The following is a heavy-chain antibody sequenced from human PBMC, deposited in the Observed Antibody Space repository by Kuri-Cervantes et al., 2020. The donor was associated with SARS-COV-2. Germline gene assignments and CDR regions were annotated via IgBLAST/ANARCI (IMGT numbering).Heavy chain of an antibody. CDR3: AKDVVRHDILTGHDY. CDR2: ISWNSGSI. D-gene: IGHD3-9*01. J-gene: IGHJ4*02. V-gene: IGHV3-9*01. Sequence: SLKISCAASGFTFDDYAMHWVRQAPGKGLEWVSGISWNSGSIGYADSVKGRFTISRDNAKNSLYLQMNSLRAEDTAVYYCAKDVVRHDILTGHDYWGQGTLVTVSS. CDR1: GFTFDDYA.